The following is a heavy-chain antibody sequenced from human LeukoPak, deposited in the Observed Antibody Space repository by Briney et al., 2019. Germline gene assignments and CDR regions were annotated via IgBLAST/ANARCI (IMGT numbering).Heavy chain of an antibody. J-gene: IGHJ4*02. CDR1: GFTFTTYE. V-gene: IGHV3-48*03. Sequence: GGSLRLSCAASGFTFTTYEMNWVRQAPGKGLEWVSYISSSGTAIYYADSVKGRFTISRDNSKNTLYLQMNSLRVEDTAVYYCAKDRGRTWVQVANWGQGTLVTVSS. CDR3: AKDRGRTWVQVAN. CDR2: ISSSGTAI. D-gene: IGHD2-15*01.